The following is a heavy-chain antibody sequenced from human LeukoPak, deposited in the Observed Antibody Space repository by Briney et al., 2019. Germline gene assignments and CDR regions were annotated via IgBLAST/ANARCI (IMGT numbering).Heavy chain of an antibody. D-gene: IGHD5-12*01. CDR1: GYTFTSYW. J-gene: IGHJ4*02. CDR2: IYPGDSDT. Sequence: KVSCKASGYTFTSYWIGWVRHMPGKGLEWMGIIYPGDSDTRYSPSFQGQGTISADKSISTAYLQWSSLKASDTAMYYCVIQWGYGGYDYWGQGTLVTVSS. CDR3: VIQWGYGGYDY. V-gene: IGHV5-51*01.